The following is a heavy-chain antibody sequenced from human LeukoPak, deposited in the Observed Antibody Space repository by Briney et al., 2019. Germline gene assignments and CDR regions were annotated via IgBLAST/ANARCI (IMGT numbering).Heavy chain of an antibody. D-gene: IGHD2-15*01. CDR3: ARGYCSGGSCYSSDEYFQH. CDR2: IYPGDSDT. V-gene: IGHV5-51*01. Sequence: GESLKISCKGSGYSFTSYWIGWVRQMPGKGLEWMGIIYPGDSDTRYSPSFQGQVTISADKSISTAYLQWSSLKAPDTAMYYCARGYCSGGSCYSSDEYFQHWGQGTLVTVSS. J-gene: IGHJ1*01. CDR1: GYSFTSYW.